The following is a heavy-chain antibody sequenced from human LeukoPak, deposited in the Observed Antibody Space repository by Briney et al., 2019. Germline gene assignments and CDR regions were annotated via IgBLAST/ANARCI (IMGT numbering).Heavy chain of an antibody. CDR2: INPNSGGT. Sequence: ASVKVSCKASGYTFTGYYMHWVRQAPGQGLEWMGWINPNSGGTNYAQKFQGRGTMTRDTSISTAYMELSRLRSDDTAVYYCARGGRCSSTSCYRRMDVWGQGTTVTVSS. J-gene: IGHJ6*02. CDR3: ARGGRCSSTSCYRRMDV. D-gene: IGHD2-2*01. CDR1: GYTFTGYY. V-gene: IGHV1-2*02.